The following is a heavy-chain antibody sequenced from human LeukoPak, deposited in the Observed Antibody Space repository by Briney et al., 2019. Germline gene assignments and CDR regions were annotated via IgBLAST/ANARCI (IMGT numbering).Heavy chain of an antibody. Sequence: GGSLRLSCAASGFTFSSYWMSWVRQAPGKGLEWVANIKQDGSEKYYVDSVKGRFTISRDNAKNSLYLQMNSLRAEDTAVYYCASHRGYSYGYASFDCWGQGTLVTVSS. V-gene: IGHV3-7*01. J-gene: IGHJ4*02. D-gene: IGHD5-18*01. CDR2: IKQDGSEK. CDR3: ASHRGYSYGYASFDC. CDR1: GFTFSSYW.